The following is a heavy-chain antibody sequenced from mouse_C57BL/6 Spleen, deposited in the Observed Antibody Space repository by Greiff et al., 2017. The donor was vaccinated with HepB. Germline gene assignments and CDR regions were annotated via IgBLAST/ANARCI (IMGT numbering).Heavy chain of an antibody. J-gene: IGHJ4*01. D-gene: IGHD1-1*01. V-gene: IGHV1-52*01. Sequence: QVQLKQPGAELVRPGSSVKLSCKASGYTFTSYWMHWVKQRPIQGLEWIGNIDPSDSETHYNQKFKDKATLTVDKSSSTAYMQLSSLTSEDSAVYYCARGDYGSSYVNYAMDYWGQGTSVTVSS. CDR3: ARGDYGSSYVNYAMDY. CDR2: IDPSDSET. CDR1: GYTFTSYW.